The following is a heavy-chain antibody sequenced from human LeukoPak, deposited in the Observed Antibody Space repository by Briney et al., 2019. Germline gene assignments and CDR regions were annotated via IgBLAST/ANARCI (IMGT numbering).Heavy chain of an antibody. CDR3: ARDGRNWNDVNYYYYYYMDV. CDR2: IYYSGST. J-gene: IGHJ6*03. V-gene: IGHV4-59*12. CDR1: GGSISSYY. D-gene: IGHD1-1*01. Sequence: SETLSLTCTVSGGSISSYYWSWIRQPPGKGLEWIGYIYYSGSTNYNPSLKSRVTISVDTSKNQFSLKLSSVTAADTAVYYCARDGRNWNDVNYYYYYYMDVWGKGTTVTISS.